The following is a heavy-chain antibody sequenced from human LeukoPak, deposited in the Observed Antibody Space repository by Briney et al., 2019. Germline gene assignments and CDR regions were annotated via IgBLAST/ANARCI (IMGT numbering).Heavy chain of an antibody. Sequence: SETLSLTCTVSGGSISSYYWSWIRQPPGKGLEWIGFIYYSGSANYNPSLRSRVTISVDTSKNQFSLKLTSVTAADTAVYYCARTGVVATSYSFDYWGQGTLVTVSS. D-gene: IGHD5-12*01. V-gene: IGHV4-59*01. CDR1: GGSISSYY. J-gene: IGHJ4*02. CDR2: IYYSGSA. CDR3: ARTGVVATSYSFDY.